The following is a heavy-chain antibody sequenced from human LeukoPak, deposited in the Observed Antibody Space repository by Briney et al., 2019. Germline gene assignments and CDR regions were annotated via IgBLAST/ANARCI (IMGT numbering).Heavy chain of an antibody. CDR3: AKDRTVGASYWYFDL. D-gene: IGHD1-26*01. J-gene: IGHJ2*01. CDR2: IDGDGSRI. Sequence: GGSLRLSCAVSGFTFSSYWMHWVRQAPGKGLVWVSRIDGDGSRINYADSVKGRFTISRDNGKNTLFLQMNTLRAEDTAIYYCAKDRTVGASYWYFDLWGRGTLVTVSS. V-gene: IGHV3-74*01. CDR1: GFTFSSYW.